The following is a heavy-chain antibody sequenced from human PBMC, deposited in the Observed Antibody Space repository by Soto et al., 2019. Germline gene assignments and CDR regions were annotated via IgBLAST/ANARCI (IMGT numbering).Heavy chain of an antibody. J-gene: IGHJ4*02. CDR2: ISAYNGNT. V-gene: IGHV1-18*01. D-gene: IGHD2-15*01. CDR1: DYTFTCYG. CDR3: ARYCSGGSCYLFDY. Sequence: QVQLGQSGAEVKKPGASVKVSFKASDYTFTCYGISWVRQAPGQGLEWMGWISAYNGNTNYAQKLQGRVTMTTDTSTSTAYMELRSLRSDDTAVYYCARYCSGGSCYLFDYWGQGTLVTVSS.